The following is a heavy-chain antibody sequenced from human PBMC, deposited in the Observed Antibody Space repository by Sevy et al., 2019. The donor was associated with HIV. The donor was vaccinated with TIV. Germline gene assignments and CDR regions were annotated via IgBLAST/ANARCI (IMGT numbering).Heavy chain of an antibody. CDR2: ISYDAINK. CDR3: AKNAAAVSTGGFDY. D-gene: IGHD6-13*01. CDR1: GFTFSYYG. Sequence: GGSLRLSCAASGFTFSYYGMHWVRQAPGKGLEWVTFISYDAINKYYADSVKGRFTISRDNSKNTLYLQMNSLRPEDTALYYCAKNAAAVSTGGFDYWGQGTLVTVSS. J-gene: IGHJ4*02. V-gene: IGHV3-30*02.